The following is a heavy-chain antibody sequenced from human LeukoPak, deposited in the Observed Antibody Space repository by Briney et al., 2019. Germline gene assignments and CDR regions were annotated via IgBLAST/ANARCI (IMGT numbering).Heavy chain of an antibody. V-gene: IGHV3-74*01. CDR1: GFTFSSYW. CDR3: ARGQRAHVEWSSYMDA. Sequence: GGSLRLSCAASGFTFSSYWMHWVRQAPGKGLVWVSRINSDGSSTSYADSVKGRFTISRDNAKNTLYLQMNSLRAEDTAVYYCARGQRAHVEWSSYMDAWGKGTTVTVSS. CDR2: INSDGSST. D-gene: IGHD3-3*01. J-gene: IGHJ6*03.